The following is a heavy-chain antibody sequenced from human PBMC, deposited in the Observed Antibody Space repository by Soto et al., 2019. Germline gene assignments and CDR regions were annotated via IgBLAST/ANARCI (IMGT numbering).Heavy chain of an antibody. Sequence: GGSLRLSCAASGFTFSSYAMHWVRQAPGKGLEWVSVISYDGSNKYYADSVKGRFTISRDNSKNTLYLQMNSLRAEDTAVYYCARGKLELDYWGQGTLVTVSS. J-gene: IGHJ4*02. CDR2: ISYDGSNK. D-gene: IGHD1-1*01. CDR1: GFTFSSYA. CDR3: ARGKLELDY. V-gene: IGHV3-30-3*01.